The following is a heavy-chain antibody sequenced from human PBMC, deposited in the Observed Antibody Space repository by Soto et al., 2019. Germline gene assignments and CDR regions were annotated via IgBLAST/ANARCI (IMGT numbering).Heavy chain of an antibody. CDR2: INPNSGGT. CDR3: ARDRRGVWKQMVKSYYYGMDV. V-gene: IGHV1-2*02. CDR1: GYTFTGYY. Sequence: ASVKVSCKASGYTFTGYYMHWVRQAPGQGLEWMGWINPNSGGTNYAQKFQGRVTMTRDTSISTAFMELSRLRSDDTAVYYCARDRRGVWKQMVKSYYYGMDVWGQGTTVTVSS. J-gene: IGHJ6*02. D-gene: IGHD6-13*01.